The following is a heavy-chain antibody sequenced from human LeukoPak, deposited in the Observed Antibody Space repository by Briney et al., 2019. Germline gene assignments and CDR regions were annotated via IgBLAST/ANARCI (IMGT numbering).Heavy chain of an antibody. J-gene: IGHJ5*02. CDR1: GGSISSYY. D-gene: IGHD3-10*01. Sequence: PSETLSLTCTVSGGSISSYYWNWIRQPPGKGLEWVGYIYYSGSTNYNPSLKSRVTISLDTSKNQFSLNLTSVTAADTAVYYCARKPYGSGSYFYLAQENNWFDPWGQGTLVTVSS. CDR2: IYYSGST. V-gene: IGHV4-59*01. CDR3: ARKPYGSGSYFYLAQENNWFDP.